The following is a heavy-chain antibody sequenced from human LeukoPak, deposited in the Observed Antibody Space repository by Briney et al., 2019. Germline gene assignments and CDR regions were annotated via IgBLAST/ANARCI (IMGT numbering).Heavy chain of an antibody. Sequence: GGSLRLSCAASGFTFSSYDMHWVRQAPGRGLEWVSAIGIAGDTYYPDSVKGRFTISRENAKNSMYLQMNSLKDGNTAVYYCIRGGIQVSGIDAFDIWGQGTMVTVSS. CDR3: IRGGIQVSGIDAFDI. CDR1: GFTFSSYD. D-gene: IGHD5/OR15-5a*01. J-gene: IGHJ3*02. V-gene: IGHV3-13*01. CDR2: IGIAGDT.